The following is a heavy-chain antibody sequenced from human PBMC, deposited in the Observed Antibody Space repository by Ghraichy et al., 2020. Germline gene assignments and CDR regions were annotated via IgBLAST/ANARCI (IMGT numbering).Heavy chain of an antibody. V-gene: IGHV4-59*08. Sequence: SETLSLTCTVSGGSITNYFWTWIRQPPGKGLEWIGYIHYSGSANYNPSLKSRVTISVDTSKNQFSLKLNSVTAADTAVYYCATSSITTIGPGPYDYWGQGSLVTVSS. J-gene: IGHJ4*02. CDR1: GGSITNYF. CDR3: ATSSITTIGPGPYDY. D-gene: IGHD3-22*01. CDR2: IHYSGSA.